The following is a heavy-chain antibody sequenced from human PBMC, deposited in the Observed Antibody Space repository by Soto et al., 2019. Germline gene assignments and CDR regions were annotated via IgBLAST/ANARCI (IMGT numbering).Heavy chain of an antibody. Sequence: LSLTCAVSGGSLSNYYWNWIRQSPGKGLEWIGYIYSSGSTHYNPSLQNRVTISIDTSKDQVSLKVNSVTAADTAVYYCARDHPHSYGVYYFDYWGQG. V-gene: IGHV4-59*01. J-gene: IGHJ4*02. CDR1: GGSLSNYY. D-gene: IGHD5-18*01. CDR2: IYSSGST. CDR3: ARDHPHSYGVYYFDY.